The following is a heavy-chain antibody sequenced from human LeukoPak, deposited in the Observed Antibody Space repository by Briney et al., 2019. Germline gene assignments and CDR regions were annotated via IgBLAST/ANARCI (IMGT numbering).Heavy chain of an antibody. D-gene: IGHD3-22*01. CDR3: ARGSEYYYDSSGLWKPRYYFDY. J-gene: IGHJ4*02. V-gene: IGHV3-21*01. CDR1: GFTFSSYS. Sequence: GGSLRLSCAASGFTFSSYSMNWVRRAPGKGLEWVSSISSSSNYIYYADSVKGRFTISRDNAKNSLYLQMNSLRAEDTDVYYCARGSEYYYDSSGLWKPRYYFDYWGQGTLVTVSS. CDR2: ISSSSNYI.